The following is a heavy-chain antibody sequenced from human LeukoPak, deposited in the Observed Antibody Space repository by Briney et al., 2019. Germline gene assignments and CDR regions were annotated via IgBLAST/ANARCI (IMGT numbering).Heavy chain of an antibody. Sequence: GGSLRLSCAASGFTFSTYAMIWVRQAPGKGLEWVSAISGSGGDTYYADSVKGRFTISRDNSKNTLYLQMNSLRAEDTAVYYCAKDQFGGFDPWGQGTLVTVSS. V-gene: IGHV3-23*01. CDR2: ISGSGGDT. J-gene: IGHJ5*02. D-gene: IGHD3-10*01. CDR1: GFTFSTYA. CDR3: AKDQFGGFDP.